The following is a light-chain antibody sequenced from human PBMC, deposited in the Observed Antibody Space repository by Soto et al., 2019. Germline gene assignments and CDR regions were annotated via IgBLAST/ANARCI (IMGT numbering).Light chain of an antibody. V-gene: IGKV1-5*03. CDR3: QLYNTYSGK. CDR2: RAS. Sequence: DIQMTQSPSTLSASVVDTVTITCRASQSISSWLAWYQQKPGKAPKLLIYRASTLQSGVPSRFSASGSGTEFILTISSLQPDDFATYYCQLYNTYSGKFGQGTKVDIK. CDR1: QSISSW. J-gene: IGKJ1*01.